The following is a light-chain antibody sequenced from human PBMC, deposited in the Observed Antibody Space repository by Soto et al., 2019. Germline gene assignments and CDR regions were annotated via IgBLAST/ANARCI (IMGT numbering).Light chain of an antibody. CDR3: AAWDDSLSGPV. CDR1: SSNIGSNY. J-gene: IGLJ3*02. V-gene: IGLV1-47*02. CDR2: SNN. Sequence: QSVLTQPPSASGTPGQRVTISCCGSSSNIGSNYVYWYQQLPGTAPKLLIYSNNQRPSGVPDRFSGSKSGTSASLAISGLRSEDEADYYCAAWDDSLSGPVFGGGTKLTVL.